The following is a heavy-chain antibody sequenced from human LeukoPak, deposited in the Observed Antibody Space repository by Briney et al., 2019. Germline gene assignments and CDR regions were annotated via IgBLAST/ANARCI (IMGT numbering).Heavy chain of an antibody. Sequence: PGGSLRLSCAASGFTFSSYCMHWVRQAPGKGLEWVAVISYDGSNKYYADSVKGRFTISGDNSKNTLYLQMNSLRAEDTAVYSCAKDMEEWLHLPRGGDYWGQGTLVTVSS. V-gene: IGHV3-30*18. CDR3: AKDMEEWLHLPRGGDY. CDR1: GFTFSSYC. J-gene: IGHJ4*02. D-gene: IGHD5-24*01. CDR2: ISYDGSNK.